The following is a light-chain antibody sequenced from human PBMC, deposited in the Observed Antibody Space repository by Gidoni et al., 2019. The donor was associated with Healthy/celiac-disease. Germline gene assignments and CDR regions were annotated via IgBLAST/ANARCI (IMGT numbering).Light chain of an antibody. CDR3: QQLNSYPPMYT. J-gene: IGKJ2*01. Sequence: DIQLTQSPSCLSASVGDRVTSTCRASQGISSYLAWYQQKPGKAPKLLIYAASTLQSGVPSRFSGSGSGTEFTLTISSLQPEDFATYYCQQLNSYPPMYTFGQGTKLEIK. CDR2: AAS. CDR1: QGISSY. V-gene: IGKV1-9*01.